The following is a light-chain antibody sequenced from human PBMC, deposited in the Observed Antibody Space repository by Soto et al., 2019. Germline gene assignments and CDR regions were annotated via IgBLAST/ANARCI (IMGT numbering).Light chain of an antibody. Sequence: IVLTQSPGTLSLSPGQRATLSCRASQSVISNYLAWYQQKPGQAPRLLICGAFSRATGIPDKFSGSGSGTDFALTISRLGPDDFAVYYCQRYGGPSWTFGQGTRVEIK. V-gene: IGKV3-20*01. J-gene: IGKJ1*01. CDR1: QSVISNY. CDR2: GAF. CDR3: QRYGGPSWT.